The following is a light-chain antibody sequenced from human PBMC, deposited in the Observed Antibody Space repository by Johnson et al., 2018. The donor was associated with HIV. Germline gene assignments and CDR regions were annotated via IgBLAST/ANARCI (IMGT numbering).Light chain of an antibody. Sequence: QSVLTQPPSVSAAPGQKVTISCSGSSSNIGNNYLSWYQKLPGTAPKLLIYENNKRPSGIPDRFSGSKSGTSATLGITGLQTGDEADYYCGTWDSSLSSYVFGTWTKVTVL. J-gene: IGLJ1*01. CDR3: GTWDSSLSSYV. V-gene: IGLV1-51*02. CDR1: SSNIGNNY. CDR2: ENN.